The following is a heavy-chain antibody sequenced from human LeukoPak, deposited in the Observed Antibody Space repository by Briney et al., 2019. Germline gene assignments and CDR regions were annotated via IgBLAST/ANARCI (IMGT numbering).Heavy chain of an antibody. J-gene: IGHJ5*02. CDR2: IYSDGST. CDR1: GFIVSGDF. CDR3: AKPLHYDTRSWFDP. Sequence: GGSLRLSCAASGFIVSGDFMSWVRQAPGKGLEWVSVIYSDGSTYYADSVKGRFTISRDNSKNTLDLQMTGLRAEDTAVYYCAKPLHYDTRSWFDPWGQGTLVTVSS. D-gene: IGHD3-9*01. V-gene: IGHV3-53*01.